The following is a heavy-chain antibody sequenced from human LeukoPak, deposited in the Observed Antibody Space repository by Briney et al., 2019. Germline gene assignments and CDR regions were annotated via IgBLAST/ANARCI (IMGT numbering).Heavy chain of an antibody. D-gene: IGHD3-10*01. CDR1: GFTFSSYA. V-gene: IGHV3-23*01. J-gene: IGHJ3*02. CDR2: ISGSGGGT. CDR3: ARSIYGSGSYYPFDI. Sequence: GGSLRLSCAASGFTFSSYAMSWVRQAPGNGLEWVSAISGSGGGTYYADSVKGRFTISRDNSKNTLSLQMNSLRAEDTAVFYCARSIYGSGSYYPFDIWGQGTMVTV.